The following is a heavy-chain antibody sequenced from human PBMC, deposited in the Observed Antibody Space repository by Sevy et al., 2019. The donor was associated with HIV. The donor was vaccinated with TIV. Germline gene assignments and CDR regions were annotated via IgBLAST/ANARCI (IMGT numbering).Heavy chain of an antibody. CDR3: ARATITMRGVVITTWGMDV. CDR1: GFTFSNYG. J-gene: IGHJ6*02. V-gene: IGHV3-48*01. D-gene: IGHD3-22*01. CDR2: ISGSGSTN. Sequence: GGSLRLSCAASGFTFSNYGMNWVRQAPGKGLEWVSYISGSGSTNYYADSVKGRVTISRDNAKNSLYLQMNSLRAEDTAMYYCARATITMRGVVITTWGMDVWGPGTTVTVSS.